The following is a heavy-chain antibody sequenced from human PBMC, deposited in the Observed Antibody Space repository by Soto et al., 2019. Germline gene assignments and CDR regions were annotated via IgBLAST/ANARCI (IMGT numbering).Heavy chain of an antibody. V-gene: IGHV3-23*01. CDR3: AKLRGDGWHFHY. CDR2: ISGSGDTI. J-gene: IGHJ4*02. Sequence: GGSLRLSCVASGFTFSDFAMSWVRQAPGKGLEWVSSISGSGDTIYYTDSVKGRFTISRDNSNNTLYLQMHSLRADDTAEYFCAKLRGDGWHFHYWGQGTLVTVSS. CDR1: GFTFSDFA. D-gene: IGHD6-19*01.